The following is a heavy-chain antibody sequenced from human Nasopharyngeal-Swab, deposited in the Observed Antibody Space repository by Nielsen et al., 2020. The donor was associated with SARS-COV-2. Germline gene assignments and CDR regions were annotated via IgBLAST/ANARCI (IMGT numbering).Heavy chain of an antibody. Sequence: GESLKISCAASGFTLSDYYMSWIRQAPGKGLEWVSYISSSGSTIYYADSVKGRFTISRDNAKNSLYLQMNSLRAEDTAVYYCARTGDYAVDYWGQGTLVTVSS. CDR2: ISSSGSTI. V-gene: IGHV3-11*04. J-gene: IGHJ4*02. CDR3: ARTGDYAVDY. CDR1: GFTLSDYY. D-gene: IGHD4-17*01.